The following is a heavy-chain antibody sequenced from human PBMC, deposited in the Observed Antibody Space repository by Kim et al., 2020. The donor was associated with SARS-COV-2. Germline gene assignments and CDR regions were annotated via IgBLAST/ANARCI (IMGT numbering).Heavy chain of an antibody. CDR1: GGTFSSYA. J-gene: IGHJ5*02. CDR3: ARSVHIVVVTATHAFDP. V-gene: IGHV1-69*13. D-gene: IGHD2-21*02. Sequence: SVKVSCKASGGTFSSYAISWVRQAPGQGLEWMGGIIPIFGTANYAQTFQGRVTITADESTSTAYMELSSLGFEETAVYYCARSVHIVVVTATHAFDPWGQGTLVTVSS. CDR2: IIPIFGTA.